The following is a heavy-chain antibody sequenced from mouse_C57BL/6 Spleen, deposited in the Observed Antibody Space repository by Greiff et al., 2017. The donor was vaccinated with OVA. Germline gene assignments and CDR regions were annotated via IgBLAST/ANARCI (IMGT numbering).Heavy chain of an antibody. J-gene: IGHJ3*01. D-gene: IGHD2-4*01. V-gene: IGHV2-6*01. CDR3: ASGGRDYDYGRGFAY. CDR1: GFSLTSYG. CDR2: IWGVGST. Sequence: VMLEESGPGLVAPSQSLSITCTVSGFSLTSYGVDWVRQSPGKGLEWLGVIWGVGSTNYNSALKSRLSISKDNSKSQVFLKMNSLQTDDTAMYYCASGGRDYDYGRGFAYWGQGTLVTVSA.